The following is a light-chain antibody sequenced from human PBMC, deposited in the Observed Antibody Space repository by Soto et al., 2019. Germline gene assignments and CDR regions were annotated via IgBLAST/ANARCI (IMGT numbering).Light chain of an antibody. Sequence: DIEMTQSPSTLSASVGDRVTITCRASERISRWLAWDQQKPGKVPKLLIYQASSLESGVPSRFSGSGSGTEFTLTISSLQTEDFATYYCQLYSVYSSWTFGQGTKVEIK. CDR1: ERISRW. CDR3: QLYSVYSSWT. CDR2: QAS. V-gene: IGKV1-5*03. J-gene: IGKJ1*01.